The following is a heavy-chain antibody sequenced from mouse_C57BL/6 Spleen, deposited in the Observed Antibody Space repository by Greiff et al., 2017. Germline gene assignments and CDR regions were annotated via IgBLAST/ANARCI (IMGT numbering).Heavy chain of an antibody. CDR2: INPSDGGT. CDR1: GYTFTSYW. D-gene: IGHD1-1*01. J-gene: IGHJ2*01. Sequence: QVQLQQPGTELVKPGASVKLSCKASGYTFTSYWMHWVKQRPGQGLEWIGNINPSDGGTNYNEKFKSKATLTVDKSSSTAYMQLSSLTSEDSAVYYCARSLITTVVDHDYWGQGTTLTVSS. CDR3: ARSLITTVVDHDY. V-gene: IGHV1-53*01.